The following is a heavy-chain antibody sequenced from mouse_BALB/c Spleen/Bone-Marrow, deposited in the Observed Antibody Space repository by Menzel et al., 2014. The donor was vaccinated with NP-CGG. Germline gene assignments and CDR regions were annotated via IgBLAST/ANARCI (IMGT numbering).Heavy chain of an antibody. J-gene: IGHJ3*01. Sequence: EVKLVESGGDLVKPGGSLKLSCAASGFTFSNYAMSWVRQTPEKRLEWGASISSGGSTYYPDSVKGRFTISRDNARNILYLQMSSLRSEDPAMYYCVRELFYGSSYFTYRSQGTLVTVSA. V-gene: IGHV5-6-5*01. D-gene: IGHD1-1*01. CDR1: GFTFSNYA. CDR2: ISSGGST. CDR3: VRELFYGSSYFTY.